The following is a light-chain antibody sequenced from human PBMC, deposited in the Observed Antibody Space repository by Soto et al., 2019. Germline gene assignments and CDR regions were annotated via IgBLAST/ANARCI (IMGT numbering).Light chain of an antibody. CDR1: RDISNN. CDR2: GAS. CDR3: QQYTSWQT. J-gene: IGKJ1*01. Sequence: EILMTQSPATLSVSPGARATLSCRASRDISNNLAWYQQRPGQPPRLLIYGASTRATGVPARFSGSGWGTEFTLTITGLQSDDFAVYYCQQYTSWQTFGQGTQVDIK. V-gene: IGKV3-15*01.